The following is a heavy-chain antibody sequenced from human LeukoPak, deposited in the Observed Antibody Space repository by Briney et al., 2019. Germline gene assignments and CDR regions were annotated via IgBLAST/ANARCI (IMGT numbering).Heavy chain of an antibody. CDR1: VYFIRNGYS. D-gene: IGHD3-16*01. V-gene: IGHV4-38-2*01. CDR2: INHGGST. J-gene: IGHJ3*02. Sequence: SETLSLTCGFSVYFIRNGYSWDWIRQAPGKGLEWIGSINHGGSTTYNPSLRSGVTISLVTSKNAFPLTLRSVTAANTAVYYCARFDYVWETHGMDAFDMWGHGTMVTVSP. CDR3: ARFDYVWETHGMDAFDM.